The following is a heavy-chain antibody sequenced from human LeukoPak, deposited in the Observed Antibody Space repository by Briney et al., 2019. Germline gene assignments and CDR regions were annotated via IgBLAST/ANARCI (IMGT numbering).Heavy chain of an antibody. CDR3: AREDIVVVVAAPGGFDI. D-gene: IGHD2-15*01. CDR2: INHSGST. J-gene: IGHJ3*02. Sequence: SETPSLTCAVYGGSFSGYYWSWIRQPPGKGLEWIGEINHSGSTNYNPSLKSRVTISVDTSKNQFSLKLSSVTAADTAVYHCAREDIVVVVAAPGGFDIWGQGTMVTVSS. V-gene: IGHV4-34*01. CDR1: GGSFSGYY.